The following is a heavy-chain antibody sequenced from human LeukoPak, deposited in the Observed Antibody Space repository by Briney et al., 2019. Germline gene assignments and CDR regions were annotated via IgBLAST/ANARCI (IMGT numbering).Heavy chain of an antibody. D-gene: IGHD3-22*01. Sequence: ASVKVSCKASGYTFTGYYMHWVRQAPGQGLEWMGWINPNSGGTNYAQKFQGWVTMSRDTSISTAYMELSRLRSDDTAVYYCARDPAYYDSSGYPDYWGQGTLVTVSS. CDR2: INPNSGGT. V-gene: IGHV1-2*04. CDR1: GYTFTGYY. CDR3: ARDPAYYDSSGYPDY. J-gene: IGHJ4*02.